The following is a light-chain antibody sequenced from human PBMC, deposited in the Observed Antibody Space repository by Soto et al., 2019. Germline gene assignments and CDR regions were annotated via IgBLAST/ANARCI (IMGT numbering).Light chain of an antibody. J-gene: IGKJ3*01. Sequence: IQLTQSPSSLSASVGDRVTITCRASQGISSYLAWYQQKPGKAPKLLIHAASTLESGVPTRFSGSGAGTDGTLTISSLQPEDCATYYGQQLNSYPFTVGAGTKGDIK. CDR1: QGISSY. CDR3: QQLNSYPFT. CDR2: AAS. V-gene: IGKV1-9*01.